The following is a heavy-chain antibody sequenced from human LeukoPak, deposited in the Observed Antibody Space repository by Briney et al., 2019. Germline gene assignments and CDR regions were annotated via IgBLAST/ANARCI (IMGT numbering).Heavy chain of an antibody. CDR2: IKSKTDGGTT. J-gene: IGHJ4*02. Sequence: GSLRLSCAASGFTFSNAWMSWVRQAPGKGLEWVGRIKSKTDGGTTDYAAPVKGRFTISRDDSKNTLYLQMNSLKTEDTAVYYCTTDQYSGYDIDYWGQGTLVTVSS. D-gene: IGHD5-12*01. CDR3: TTDQYSGYDIDY. V-gene: IGHV3-15*01. CDR1: GFTFSNAW.